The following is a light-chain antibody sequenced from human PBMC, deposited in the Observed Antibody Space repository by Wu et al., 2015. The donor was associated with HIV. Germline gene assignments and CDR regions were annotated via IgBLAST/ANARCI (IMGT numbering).Light chain of an antibody. CDR3: QQRSNWPPT. Sequence: EIVLTQSPATLSLSPGERATLSCRASQSVSSYLAWYQQKPGQAPRLLIYDASNRATGIPARFSGSGSGTDFTLTIRSLEPEDSAVYFCQQRSNWPPTFGGGTKVEIK. CDR2: DAS. V-gene: IGKV3-11*01. CDR1: QSVSSY. J-gene: IGKJ4*01.